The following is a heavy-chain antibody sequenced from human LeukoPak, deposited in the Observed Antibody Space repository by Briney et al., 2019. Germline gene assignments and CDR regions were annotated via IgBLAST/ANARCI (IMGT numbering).Heavy chain of an antibody. CDR3: ARDITIFGVIINFDY. V-gene: IGHV3-48*01. J-gene: IGHJ4*02. Sequence: GGSLRLSCAASGFTFGGYNMNWIRQAPGKGLEWVSYISLSGSKIDYADSVKGRFTISRDNAKNSLYLQMNSLRAEDTAVYYSARDITIFGVIINFDYWGRGTLVTVSS. CDR1: GFTFGGYN. CDR2: ISLSGSKI. D-gene: IGHD3-3*01.